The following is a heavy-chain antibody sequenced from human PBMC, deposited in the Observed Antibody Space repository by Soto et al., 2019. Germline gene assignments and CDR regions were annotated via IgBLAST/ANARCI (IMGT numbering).Heavy chain of an antibody. V-gene: IGHV3-30-3*01. D-gene: IGHD2-15*01. J-gene: IGHJ4*02. CDR3: ASSRNPVVAHAFDY. Sequence: QVQLVESGGGVVQPGRSLRLSCAASGFTFSSYAMHWVRQAPGKGLEWVAVISYDGSNKYYADSVKGRFTISRDNSKNTLYLQMNSLRAEDTAVYYCASSRNPVVAHAFDYWGQGTLVTVSS. CDR2: ISYDGSNK. CDR1: GFTFSSYA.